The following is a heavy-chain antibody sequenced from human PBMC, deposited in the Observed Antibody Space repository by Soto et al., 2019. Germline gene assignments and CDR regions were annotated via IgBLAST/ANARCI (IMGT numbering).Heavy chain of an antibody. Sequence: PGGSLRLSSAASGFNCEDYAMHWVRQGPGKGLEWVSGISWNSVSIEHADSVRGRFTISRDNAKNSLYLYMNSLRPEDTVFYYCAKGGRYCSGGDYFDSRGQGTVVTDAS. CDR3: AKGGRYCSGGDYFDS. V-gene: IGHV3-9*01. CDR2: ISWNSVSI. CDR1: GFNCEDYA. D-gene: IGHD3-10*01. J-gene: IGHJ4*02.